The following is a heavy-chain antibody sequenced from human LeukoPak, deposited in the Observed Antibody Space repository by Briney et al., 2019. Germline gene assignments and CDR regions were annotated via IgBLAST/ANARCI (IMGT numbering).Heavy chain of an antibody. CDR3: ARALTATSFDY. D-gene: IGHD3-16*01. J-gene: IGHJ4*02. V-gene: IGHV3-66*01. Sequence: RRSLRLSCALSGFTVSRNYMSWVRQAPEKGLEWVSVIYSGGSKYYADSVKGRFIISRDNSKNTLYLQMNSLRAGDTAVYYCARALTATSFDYWGQGTLVTVSS. CDR2: IYSGGSK. CDR1: GFTVSRNY.